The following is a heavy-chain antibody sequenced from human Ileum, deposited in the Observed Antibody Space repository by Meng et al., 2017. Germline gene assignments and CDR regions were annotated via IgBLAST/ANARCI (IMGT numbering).Heavy chain of an antibody. Sequence: EVLLVESGGGLVKPGRSLRLSCAASGFSFSTYTMHWVRQAPGKGLEWVSSITSSGRFIFYADSVEGRFTISRDNAKSSLYLQMNSLRDGDTAVYYCANELRYYFEYWGQGALVTVSS. CDR2: ITSSGRFI. CDR1: GFSFSTYT. CDR3: ANELRYYFEY. V-gene: IGHV3-21*02. J-gene: IGHJ4*02. D-gene: IGHD4-23*01.